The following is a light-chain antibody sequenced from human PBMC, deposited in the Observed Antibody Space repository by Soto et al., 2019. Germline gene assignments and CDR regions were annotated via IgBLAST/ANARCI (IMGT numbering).Light chain of an antibody. Sequence: QSALTQPRSVSGSPGQSVTISCTGTISDVGGYDYVSWYQQHPGRAPKVMIYDVSKRPSGVPNRFSGSKSGNTASLTISGLQTEDEADYHCSSYAGSNNYVFGTGTKLTVL. V-gene: IGLV2-11*01. J-gene: IGLJ1*01. CDR3: SSYAGSNNYV. CDR2: DVS. CDR1: ISDVGGYDY.